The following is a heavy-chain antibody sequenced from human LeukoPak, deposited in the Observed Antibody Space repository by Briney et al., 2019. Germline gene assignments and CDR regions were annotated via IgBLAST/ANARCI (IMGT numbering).Heavy chain of an antibody. CDR1: GGTFSSYA. CDR3: ARDYAIGYSSGWAFDY. CDR2: IIPILGIA. D-gene: IGHD6-19*01. J-gene: IGHJ4*02. Sequence: ASVKVSCKASGGTFSSYAISWVRQAPGQGLEWMGRIIPILGIANYAQKFQGRVTITADKSTSTAYMELSSLRSEDTAVYYCARDYAIGYSSGWAFDYWGQGTLVTVSS. V-gene: IGHV1-69*04.